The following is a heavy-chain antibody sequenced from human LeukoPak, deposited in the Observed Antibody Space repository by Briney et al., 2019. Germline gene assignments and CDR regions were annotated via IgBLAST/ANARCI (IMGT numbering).Heavy chain of an antibody. CDR2: IYNSGNT. CDR3: AREGYGGTLPLPY. CDR1: GGSITSGSYY. J-gene: IGHJ4*02. Sequence: SQTLSLTCTVSGGSITSGSYYWSWIRQPAGKGLEWIGRIYNSGNTNYNPSLKSRVTMSVDTSKNQFSLKLSSVTAADTAVYYCAREGYGGTLPLPYWGQGTLVTVSS. D-gene: IGHD4-23*01. V-gene: IGHV4-61*02.